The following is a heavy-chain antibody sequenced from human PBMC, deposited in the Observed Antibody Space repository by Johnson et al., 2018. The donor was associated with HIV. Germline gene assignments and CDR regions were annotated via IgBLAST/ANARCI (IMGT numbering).Heavy chain of an antibody. CDR2: IRYDGSTK. Sequence: VQLVESGGGVVQPGRSLRLSCAASGFTFSSYGMHWVRQAPAKGLAWVAFIRYDGSTKYYADSVKGRFTLSRDNSKNTLYLQMNSPRVEDTAVYYCARVRGGRENAFDIWGQGTMVTVSS. CDR1: GFTFSSYG. D-gene: IGHD1-26*01. J-gene: IGHJ3*02. V-gene: IGHV3-33*08. CDR3: ARVRGGRENAFDI.